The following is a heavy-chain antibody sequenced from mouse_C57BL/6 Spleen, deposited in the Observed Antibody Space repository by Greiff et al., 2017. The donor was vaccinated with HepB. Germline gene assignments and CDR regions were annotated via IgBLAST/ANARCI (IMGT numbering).Heavy chain of an antibody. D-gene: IGHD2-1*01. J-gene: IGHJ2*01. V-gene: IGHV1-55*01. Sequence: QVQLQQPGAELVKPGASVKMSCKASGYTFTSYWISWVKQRPGQGLEWIGDIYPGSGSTNYNEKFKSKATLTVDTSSSTAYMQLSSLTSEDSAVYYCARSPILYYGNGPLDYWGQGTTLTVSS. CDR1: GYTFTSYW. CDR3: ARSPILYYGNGPLDY. CDR2: IYPGSGST.